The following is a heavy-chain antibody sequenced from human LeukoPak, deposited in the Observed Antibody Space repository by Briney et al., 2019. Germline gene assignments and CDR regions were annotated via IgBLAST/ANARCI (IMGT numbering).Heavy chain of an antibody. D-gene: IGHD3-3*01. J-gene: IGHJ3*02. CDR1: GYTFTSYD. CDR3: ARNYDFWSGYYGGDAFDI. CDR2: MNPNSGNT. Sequence: ASVKVSCKASGYTFTSYDINWVRQATGQGLEWMGWMNPNSGNTGYAQKFQGRVTMTRNTSISTAYMELSSLRSEDTAVYYCARNYDFWSGYYGGDAFDIWGQGTMVTVSS. V-gene: IGHV1-8*01.